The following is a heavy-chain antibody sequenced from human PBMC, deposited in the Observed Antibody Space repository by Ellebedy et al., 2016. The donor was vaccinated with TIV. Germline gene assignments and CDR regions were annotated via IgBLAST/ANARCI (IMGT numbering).Heavy chain of an antibody. V-gene: IGHV4-59*01. CDR3: AREVNIASETDAFDI. CDR1: GGSISNYY. J-gene: IGHJ3*02. D-gene: IGHD6-13*01. Sequence: MPSETLSLTCSVSGGSISNYYWTWIRQPPGKGLEWIGFIYYTGTTNYNPSLKSRVTMSVDTSKNQLSLKLSSVTAADTAVYYCAREVNIASETDAFDIWGQGTLLTVSS. CDR2: IYYTGTT.